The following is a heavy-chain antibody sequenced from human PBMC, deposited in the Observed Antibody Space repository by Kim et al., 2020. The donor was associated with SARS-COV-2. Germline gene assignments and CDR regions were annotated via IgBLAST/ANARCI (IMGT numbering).Heavy chain of an antibody. V-gene: IGHV1-46*01. CDR2: INPSGGST. CDR1: GYTFTSYY. J-gene: IGHJ6*02. CDR3: ARGGGVVVPAAIGYYYYGMDV. Sequence: ASVKVSCKASGYTFTSYYMHWVRQAPGQGLEWMGIINPSGGSTSYAQKFQGRVTMTRDTSTSTVYMELSSLRSEDTAVYYCARGGGVVVPAAIGYYYYGMDVWGQGTTVTVSS. D-gene: IGHD2-2*01.